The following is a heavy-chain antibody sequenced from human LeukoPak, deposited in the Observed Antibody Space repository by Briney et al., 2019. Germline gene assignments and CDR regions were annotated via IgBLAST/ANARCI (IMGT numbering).Heavy chain of an antibody. CDR3: ARGDFWSGYYGGFDP. Sequence: SVKVSCKASGGTFSSYAISWVRQAPGQGLEWMGGIIPIFGTANYAQKFQGRVTITTDESTSTAYMELSSLRSEDMAVYYCARGDFWSGYYGGFDPWGQGTLVTVSS. CDR1: GGTFSSYA. CDR2: IIPIFGTA. D-gene: IGHD3-3*01. V-gene: IGHV1-69*05. J-gene: IGHJ5*02.